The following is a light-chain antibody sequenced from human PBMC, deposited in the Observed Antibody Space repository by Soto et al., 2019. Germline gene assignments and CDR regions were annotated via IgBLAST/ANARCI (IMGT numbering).Light chain of an antibody. V-gene: IGLV2-8*01. CDR2: EVT. Sequence: QSALTQPPSASGSPGQSVTISCTGTSGDIGGYDYVSWYQQHPGKAPKLMIYEVTKRPLGVPDRFSGSKSGNTASLTVSGLQAEDEADYYCSAWDDSLSGPLFGGGTKLTVL. CDR1: SGDIGGYDY. J-gene: IGLJ2*01. CDR3: SAWDDSLSGPL.